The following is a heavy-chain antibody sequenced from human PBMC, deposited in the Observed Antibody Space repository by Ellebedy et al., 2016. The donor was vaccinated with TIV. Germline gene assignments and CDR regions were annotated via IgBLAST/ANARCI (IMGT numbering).Heavy chain of an antibody. CDR2: INTNTGNT. V-gene: IGHV7-4-1*02. Sequence: AASVKVSCKASAYTFTSHPLNWVRQAPGRGLEWMGWINTNTGNTESVPGFTGRFVFSLDTSVRTAYLQISSLQAEDTAIYYCARDRYYGGNYRGIDYWGQGTLVTVSS. D-gene: IGHD4-23*01. CDR1: AYTFTSHP. CDR3: ARDRYYGGNYRGIDY. J-gene: IGHJ4*02.